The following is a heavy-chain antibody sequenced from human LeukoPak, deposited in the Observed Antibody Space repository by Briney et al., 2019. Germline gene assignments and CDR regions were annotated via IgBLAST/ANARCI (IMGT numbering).Heavy chain of an antibody. D-gene: IGHD2-2*01. J-gene: IGHJ4*02. CDR3: ARDVGEYCSSTNCYAFHY. V-gene: IGHV1-18*01. CDR1: GYTFTSYG. CDR2: INPYNGNT. Sequence: ASVEASCKASGYTFTSYGISWVRQSPGQGLEGLGWINPYNGNTNYAQKLQGRVTMTTDTSTSTAYMELRSLRSDDTAVYYCARDVGEYCSSTNCYAFHYWGQGTLVTVSS.